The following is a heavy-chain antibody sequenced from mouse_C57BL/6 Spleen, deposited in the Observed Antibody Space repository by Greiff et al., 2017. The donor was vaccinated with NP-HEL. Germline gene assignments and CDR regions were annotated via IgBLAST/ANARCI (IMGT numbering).Heavy chain of an antibody. CDR2: ISSGGSYT. D-gene: IGHD2-1*01. J-gene: IGHJ1*03. CDR1: GFTFSSYG. CDR3: ARHPGNSFDV. Sequence: EVMLVESGGDLVKPGGSLKLSCAASGFTFSSYGMSWVRQTPDKRLEWVATISSGGSYTYYPDSVKGRFTISRDNAKNTLYLQMSSLKSEDTAMYYCARHPGNSFDVWGTGTTVTVS. V-gene: IGHV5-6*01.